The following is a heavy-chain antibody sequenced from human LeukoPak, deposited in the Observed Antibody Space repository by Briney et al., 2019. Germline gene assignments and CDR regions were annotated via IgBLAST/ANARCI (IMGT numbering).Heavy chain of an antibody. CDR2: INTDGSST. Sequence: GGSLRLSCSASGFTLSSYWMHWVRQAPGKGLVWVSRINTDGSSTNYADSVKGRFTVSRDNAKNTLYLQMNSLRAEDTAVYYCARDPGQYYDTSDNWFDPWGQGTLVTVSS. CDR3: ARDPGQYYDTSDNWFDP. V-gene: IGHV3-74*01. J-gene: IGHJ5*02. D-gene: IGHD3-22*01. CDR1: GFTLSSYW.